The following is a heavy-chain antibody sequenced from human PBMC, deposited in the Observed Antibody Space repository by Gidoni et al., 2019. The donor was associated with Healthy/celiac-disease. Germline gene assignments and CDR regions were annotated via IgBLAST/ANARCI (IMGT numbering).Heavy chain of an antibody. V-gene: IGHV3-33*01. CDR1: GFTFSSYG. CDR2: IWYDGSNK. Sequence: QVQLVESGGGVVQPGRSLRLSCAAYGFTFSSYGMHWVRQAPGKGLEWVAVIWYDGSNKYYADSVKGRFTISRDNSKNTLYLQMNSLRAEDTAVYYCASLNTGKNRDYWGQGTLVTVSS. D-gene: IGHD2-2*02. J-gene: IGHJ4*02. CDR3: ASLNTGKNRDY.